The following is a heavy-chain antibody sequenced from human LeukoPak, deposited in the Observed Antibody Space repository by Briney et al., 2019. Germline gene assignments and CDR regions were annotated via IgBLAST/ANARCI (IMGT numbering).Heavy chain of an antibody. V-gene: IGHV3-30*02. Sequence: PGGSLRLSCAASGFTFGSYGMHWVRQAPGKGLEWVAFIRYDGSNKYYADSVKGRFTISRDNSKNTLYLQMNSLRAEDTAVYYCAKDLVATGPYYFDYWGQGTLVTVSS. CDR2: IRYDGSNK. D-gene: IGHD5-12*01. CDR1: GFTFGSYG. J-gene: IGHJ4*02. CDR3: AKDLVATGPYYFDY.